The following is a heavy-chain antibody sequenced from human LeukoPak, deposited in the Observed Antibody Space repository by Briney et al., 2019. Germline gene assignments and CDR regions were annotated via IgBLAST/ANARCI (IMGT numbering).Heavy chain of an antibody. CDR3: ARRRTDDSRDYYNWFDP. D-gene: IGHD3-22*01. Sequence: PGGSLKLSCKASGYTFTDYSMSWVRQAPGQGLEWMGCVDHNAAGTNYADSVKGRFTMSRDNSRNTMHLQMNSLTAEDTAVYYCARRRTDDSRDYYNWFDPWGQGTLVTVSS. CDR2: VDHNAAGT. V-gene: IGHV3-23*01. CDR1: GYTFTDYS. J-gene: IGHJ5*02.